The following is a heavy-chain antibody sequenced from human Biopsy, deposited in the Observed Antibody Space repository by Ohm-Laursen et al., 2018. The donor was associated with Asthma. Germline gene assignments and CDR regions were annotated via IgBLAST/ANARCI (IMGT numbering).Heavy chain of an antibody. CDR1: GFTFSNAW. J-gene: IGHJ4*02. D-gene: IGHD2-21*01. CDR3: AKATLGDIGKDY. V-gene: IGHV3-9*01. CDR2: ISWNSGSI. Sequence: SLRLSCTASGFTFSNAWMGWVRQAPGKGLEWVSGISWNSGSIGYADSVKGRFTISRDNAKNSLYLQMNSLRVEDTALYYCAKATLGDIGKDYWGQGTLVTVSS.